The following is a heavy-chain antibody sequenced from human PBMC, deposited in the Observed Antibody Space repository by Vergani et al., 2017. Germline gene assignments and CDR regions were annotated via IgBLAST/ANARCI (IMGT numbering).Heavy chain of an antibody. D-gene: IGHD5-12*01. CDR1: GGTFSSYA. Sequence: QVQLVQSGAEVKKPGSSVKVSCKASGGTFSSYAISWVRQAPGQGLEWMGRIIPIFGTANYAQKFQGRVTITADESTSTAYMELSSLRSEDTAVYYCAGDGRYSGYEVYYYYGMDVWGQGTTVTVSS. CDR3: AGDGRYSGYEVYYYYGMDV. V-gene: IGHV1-69*13. J-gene: IGHJ6*02. CDR2: IIPIFGTA.